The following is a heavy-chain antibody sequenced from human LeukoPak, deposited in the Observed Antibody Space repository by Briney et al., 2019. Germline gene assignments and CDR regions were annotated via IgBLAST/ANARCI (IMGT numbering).Heavy chain of an antibody. CDR1: GGPISSYY. J-gene: IGHJ4*02. Sequence: PSETLSLTCTVSGGPISSYYWSWIRQPAGKGLEWIGHIYTSGSTNYNPSLRSRVTMSVDTSKNLFSLKLSSVTAADTAVYYCAREEDYGSGSYSPNFDYWGQGTLVNVSS. CDR3: AREEDYGSGSYSPNFDY. V-gene: IGHV4-4*07. D-gene: IGHD3-10*01. CDR2: IYTSGST.